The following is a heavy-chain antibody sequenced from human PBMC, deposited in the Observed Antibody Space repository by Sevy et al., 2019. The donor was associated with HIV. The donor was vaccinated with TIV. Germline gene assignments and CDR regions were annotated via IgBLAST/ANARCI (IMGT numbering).Heavy chain of an antibody. CDR2: ISSSGSTI. Sequence: GGSLRLSCAASGFTFSDYYMSWIRQAPGKGLEWVSYISSSGSTIYYADSVKGRFTISRDNAKNSLYLQMNSLRAEDTAVYYSATIWFGEQYKSAFDIWGQGTMVTVSS. D-gene: IGHD3-10*01. CDR3: ATIWFGEQYKSAFDI. J-gene: IGHJ3*02. V-gene: IGHV3-11*01. CDR1: GFTFSDYY.